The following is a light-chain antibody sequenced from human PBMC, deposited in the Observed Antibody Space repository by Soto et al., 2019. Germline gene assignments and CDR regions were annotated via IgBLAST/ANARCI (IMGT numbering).Light chain of an antibody. CDR1: SSDVGRYNY. CDR2: DVS. J-gene: IGLJ1*01. CDR3: NSYTTSSTYV. V-gene: IGLV2-14*03. Sequence: QSVLTQPASVSGSPGQSITISCTGTSSDVGRYNYVSWYQHHPGKAPKLIFYDVSNRPSGVSERFSVSKSGYTASLTISGLQADDEADYYCNSYTTSSTYVFGTGTKVTVL.